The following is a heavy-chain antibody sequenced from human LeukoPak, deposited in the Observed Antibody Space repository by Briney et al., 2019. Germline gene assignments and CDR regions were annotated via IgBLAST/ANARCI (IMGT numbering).Heavy chain of an antibody. D-gene: IGHD2-21*02. CDR2: IRYDGSNK. J-gene: IGHJ3*02. V-gene: IGHV3-30*02. CDR3: ARLRAFDI. CDR1: GFTFSNFG. Sequence: GGSLRLSCAASGFTFSNFGIHWVRQAPGKGLEWVAFIRYDGSNKYYADSVKGRFTISRDNSKNTLYLQMNSLRAEDTAVYYCARLRAFDIWGQGTMVTVSS.